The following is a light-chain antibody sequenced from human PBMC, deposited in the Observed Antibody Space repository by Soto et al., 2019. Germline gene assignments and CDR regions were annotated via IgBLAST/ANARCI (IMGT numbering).Light chain of an antibody. CDR2: WAS. V-gene: IGKV4-1*01. CDR1: QSVLYNSNNKNY. CDR3: QQYYGVPLT. Sequence: DIVMTQSPDSLAVSLGERATINCKSSQSVLYNSNNKNYFAWYQQKPGQPPKLLIYWASTRESGVPDRFTGSGSGTDFTLTISSLQAEDVAIYYCQQYYGVPLTFGQGTRLEIK. J-gene: IGKJ5*01.